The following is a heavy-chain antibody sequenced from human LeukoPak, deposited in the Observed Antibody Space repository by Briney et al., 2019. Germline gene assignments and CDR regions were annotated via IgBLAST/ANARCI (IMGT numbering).Heavy chain of an antibody. CDR1: GFTFSRYW. CDR2: IKEDGSVK. Sequence: GGSLRLSCAASGFTFSRYWMSWVRQAPGKGLEWVANIKEDGSVKYYVESVKGRFTISRDNAKNSLYLQMNSLRAEDTAVYYCTRQQLDAFDIWGPGTMVTVSS. D-gene: IGHD6-13*01. CDR3: TRQQLDAFDI. V-gene: IGHV3-7*04. J-gene: IGHJ3*02.